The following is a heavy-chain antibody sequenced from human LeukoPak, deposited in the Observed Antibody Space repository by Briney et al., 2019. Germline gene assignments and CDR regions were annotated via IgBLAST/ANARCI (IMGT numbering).Heavy chain of an antibody. CDR1: GFTFSDYN. J-gene: IGHJ6*03. CDR3: ARDNPYSSSSVRWLGYYYYCMDV. V-gene: IGHV3-30*03. D-gene: IGHD6-6*01. CDR2: ISYDGSNK. Sequence: GGSLRLSCAASGFTFSDYNMRWIRQAPGKGLEWVAVISYDGSNKYYADSVKGRFTISRDNSKNTLYLQMNSLRAEDTAVYYCARDNPYSSSSVRWLGYYYYCMDVWGKGTTVTVSS.